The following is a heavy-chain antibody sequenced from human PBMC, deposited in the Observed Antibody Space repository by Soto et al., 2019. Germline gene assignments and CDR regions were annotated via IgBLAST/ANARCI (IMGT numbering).Heavy chain of an antibody. CDR2: VYYIGSP. Sequence: SETLSLTCNVSGDSIIPYYWTWIRQPPGKGLEWIGHVYYIGSPNYNPSLKSRVTISVDTSKRKFSLKLRCVTAADTAVYYCARDVSPTYWGQGMLVT. J-gene: IGHJ4*02. CDR3: ARDVSPTY. CDR1: GDSIIPYY. V-gene: IGHV4-59*01.